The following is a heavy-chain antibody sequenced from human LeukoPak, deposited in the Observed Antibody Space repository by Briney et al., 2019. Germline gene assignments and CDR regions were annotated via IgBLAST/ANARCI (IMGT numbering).Heavy chain of an antibody. J-gene: IGHJ6*03. CDR3: ARGRGTSGSNRDFYYYYYMDV. V-gene: IGHV1-69*13. Sequence: ASVKVSCKASGGTFSSYAISWVRQAPGQGLEWMGGIIPIFGTANYAQKFQGRVTITADESTSTAYMELSSLRHDDLAVYYCARGRGTSGSNRDFYYYYYMDVWGKGTTVTVSS. CDR1: GGTFSSYA. CDR2: IIPIFGTA. D-gene: IGHD2-15*01.